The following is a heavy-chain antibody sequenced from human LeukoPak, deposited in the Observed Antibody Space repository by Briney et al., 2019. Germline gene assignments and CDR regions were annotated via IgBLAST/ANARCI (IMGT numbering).Heavy chain of an antibody. D-gene: IGHD3-9*01. J-gene: IGHJ5*02. V-gene: IGHV4-34*01. CDR1: GGSFSDYY. Sequence: PSETLSLTCAVYGGSFSDYYWTWIRQSPGKGLEWIGEINHTGSTNYKPSLKRRVTMSVDTSKSQVTLKLTSVTAADTAVYFCARGRKVFCSSAFCPAWFDPWGQGTLVTVSS. CDR3: ARGRKVFCSSAFCPAWFDP. CDR2: INHTGST.